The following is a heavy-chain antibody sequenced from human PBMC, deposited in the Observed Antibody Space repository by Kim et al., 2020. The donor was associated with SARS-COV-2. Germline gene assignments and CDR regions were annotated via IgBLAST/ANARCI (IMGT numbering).Heavy chain of an antibody. V-gene: IGHV3-23*01. CDR3: AKVLRGSGWALSDY. J-gene: IGHJ4*02. CDR2: ISGSGGST. CDR1: GFTFSSYA. Sequence: GGSLRLSCAASGFTFSSYAMSWVRQAPGKGLEWVSAISGSGGSTYYADSVKGRFTISRDNSKNTLYLQMNSLRAEDTAVYYCAKVLRGSGWALSDYWGQGTLVTVSS. D-gene: IGHD6-19*01.